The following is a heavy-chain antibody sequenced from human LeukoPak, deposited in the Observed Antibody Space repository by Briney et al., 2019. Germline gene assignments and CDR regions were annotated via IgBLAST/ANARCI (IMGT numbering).Heavy chain of an antibody. J-gene: IGHJ4*02. CDR1: GYTFTSYY. D-gene: IGHD6-25*01. Sequence: APVKVSCKASGYTFTSYYMHRVRQAPGQGLEWMGIISPSGGSTSYAQKFQGRVTMTRDTSTSTVYMELSSLRSEDTAVYYCARDLGERDFDYWGQGTLVTVSS. CDR2: ISPSGGST. V-gene: IGHV1-46*01. CDR3: ARDLGERDFDY.